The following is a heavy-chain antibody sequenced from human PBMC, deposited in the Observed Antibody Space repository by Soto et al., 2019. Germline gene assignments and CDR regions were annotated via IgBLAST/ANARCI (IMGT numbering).Heavy chain of an antibody. J-gene: IGHJ3*02. CDR2: IIPIFGTA. V-gene: IGHV1-69*13. Sequence: GASVKVSCKASGGTFSSYAISWVRQAPGQGLEWMGGIIPIFGTANYAQKFQGRVTITADESTSTAYMEPSSLRSEDTAVYYCARPVYYYDSSGYYSYAFDIWGQGTMVTVSS. D-gene: IGHD3-22*01. CDR3: ARPVYYYDSSGYYSYAFDI. CDR1: GGTFSSYA.